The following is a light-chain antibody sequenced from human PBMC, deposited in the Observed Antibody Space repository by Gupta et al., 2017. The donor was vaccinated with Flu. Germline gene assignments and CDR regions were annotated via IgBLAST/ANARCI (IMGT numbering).Light chain of an antibody. CDR1: SSDVGGYNY. J-gene: IGLJ3*02. V-gene: IGLV2-11*01. CDR2: DVS. CDR3: CSYAGSYTFRV. Sequence: TMSSSVTSSDVGGYNYVSWYQQHPGKAPKLMIYDVSKRPSGVPDRFSGSKSGNTASLTISGLQAEDEADYYCCSYAGSYTFRVFGGGTKLTVL.